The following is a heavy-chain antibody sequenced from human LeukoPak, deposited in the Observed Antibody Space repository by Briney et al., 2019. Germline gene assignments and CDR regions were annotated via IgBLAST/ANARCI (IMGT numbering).Heavy chain of an antibody. D-gene: IGHD5-12*01. V-gene: IGHV3-30*18. CDR1: GFAFSSYA. Sequence: PGGSLRLSCAASGFAFSSYAMHWVRQAPGKGLEWVAVISYDGGNKYYADFVKGRFTISRDNSKNTLYLQMNSLRAEDTAVYYRAKDGEDIVATSPDYWGQGTLVTVSS. CDR2: ISYDGGNK. J-gene: IGHJ4*02. CDR3: AKDGEDIVATSPDY.